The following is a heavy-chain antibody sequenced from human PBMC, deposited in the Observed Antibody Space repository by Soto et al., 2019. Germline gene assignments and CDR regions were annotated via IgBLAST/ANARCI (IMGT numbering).Heavy chain of an antibody. Sequence: PGGSLRLSCAASGFIFSSYSMHWVRQAPGKGLEWVAAILYDGSYKFYADSVKGRFTISRDNSKNTLYLQMNSLGVEDTAVYYFARDRLTILGIVIINGMDVWGQGTTVTVSS. CDR1: GFIFSSYS. CDR2: ILYDGSYK. V-gene: IGHV3-30-3*01. J-gene: IGHJ6*02. CDR3: ARDRLTILGIVIINGMDV. D-gene: IGHD3-3*01.